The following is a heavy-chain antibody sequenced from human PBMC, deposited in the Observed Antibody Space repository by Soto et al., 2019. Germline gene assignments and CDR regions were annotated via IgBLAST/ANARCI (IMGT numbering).Heavy chain of an antibody. D-gene: IGHD2-21*02. CDR2: IYYSANT. CDR3: ARGPCGGDCYPPDS. Sequence: SETLCLTCTVSGGSIKSGDYYWTWIRQPPGKGLEFIGYIYYSANTYYNPSLKSRVTISVDTSKNHLSLKLSSVTAADTAVYYCARGPCGGDCYPPDSWGQGTLVTVSS. CDR1: GGSIKSGDYY. J-gene: IGHJ4*02. V-gene: IGHV4-30-4*01.